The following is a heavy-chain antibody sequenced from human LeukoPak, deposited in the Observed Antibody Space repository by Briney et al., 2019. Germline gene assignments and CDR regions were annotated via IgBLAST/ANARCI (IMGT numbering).Heavy chain of an antibody. Sequence: PSETLSLTCTVSGGSISSYYWSWIRQPPGKGLEWIGYIYTSGSTNYNPSLKSRVTISVDTSKNQFSLKLSSVTAADTAVYYCARGVRRYDFWSGYQAYYYYYMDVWGKGTTVTVSS. CDR1: GGSISSYY. D-gene: IGHD3-3*01. CDR3: ARGVRRYDFWSGYQAYYYYYMDV. V-gene: IGHV4-4*09. CDR2: IYTSGST. J-gene: IGHJ6*03.